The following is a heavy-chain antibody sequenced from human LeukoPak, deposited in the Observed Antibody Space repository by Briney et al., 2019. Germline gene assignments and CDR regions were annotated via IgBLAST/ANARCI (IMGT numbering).Heavy chain of an antibody. CDR3: ARRTIPIALGWYFDY. CDR1: GYSFPDYY. Sequence: ASVKVSCKASGYSFPDYYMHWVRQAPGQGLEWMGWINPNSGDTKYAQKFQGWVTMTRDTSTTTVYMELSRLNSDDTAVYFCARRTIPIALGWYFDYWGQGALVTVSS. V-gene: IGHV1-2*04. J-gene: IGHJ4*02. D-gene: IGHD4-23*01. CDR2: INPNSGDT.